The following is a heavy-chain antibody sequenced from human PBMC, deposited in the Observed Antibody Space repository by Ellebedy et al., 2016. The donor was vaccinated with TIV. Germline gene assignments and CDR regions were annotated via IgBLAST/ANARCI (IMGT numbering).Heavy chain of an antibody. CDR2: IKKDGSEK. Sequence: PGGSLRLSCAASGFTLSSYWMSWVRQAPGKGLEWVANIKKDGSEKYYVDSVKGRFTISRDNAKNSLYLQMNSLRAEDTAVYYCARRTDLIRDWDYGMDVWGQGTTVTVSS. V-gene: IGHV3-7*01. CDR3: ARRTDLIRDWDYGMDV. CDR1: GFTLSSYW. J-gene: IGHJ6*02. D-gene: IGHD3/OR15-3a*01.